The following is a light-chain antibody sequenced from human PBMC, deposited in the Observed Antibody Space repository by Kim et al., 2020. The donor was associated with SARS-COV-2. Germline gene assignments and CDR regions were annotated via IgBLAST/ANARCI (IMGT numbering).Light chain of an antibody. Sequence: EIVMTQSPATLSVSPGERATLSCRASQSVSSNLAWYQQKPGQAPRLLIYGASTRGTGIPGRFSGSGSGTEFTLTISSLQSEDFAVYYCQQYSHWPLTFGGGTKVDIK. CDR1: QSVSSN. CDR3: QQYSHWPLT. CDR2: GAS. V-gene: IGKV3-15*01. J-gene: IGKJ4*01.